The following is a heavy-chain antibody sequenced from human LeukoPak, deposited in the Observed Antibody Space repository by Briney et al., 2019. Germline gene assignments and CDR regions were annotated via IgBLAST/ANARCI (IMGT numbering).Heavy chain of an antibody. CDR1: GGSIRSNNW. CDR2: IYHSGST. Sequence: PSGTLSLTCAVSGGSIRSNNWWWRWVRQPPGKGVEWIGEIYHSGSTNYNPSLKSRVTISVDKSKNQFSLKLSSVTAADTAVYYCASAEPRGSSWYPYLGQGTLVTVSS. V-gene: IGHV4-4*02. D-gene: IGHD6-13*01. J-gene: IGHJ4*02. CDR3: ASAEPRGSSWYPY.